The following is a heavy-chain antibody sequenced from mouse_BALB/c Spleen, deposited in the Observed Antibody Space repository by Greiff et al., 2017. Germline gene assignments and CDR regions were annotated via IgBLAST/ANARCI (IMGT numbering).Heavy chain of an antibody. J-gene: IGHJ4*01. Sequence: EVKLMESGGGLVQPGGSLRLSCATSGFTFTDYYMSWVRQPPGKALEWLGFIRNKANGYTTEYSASVKGRFTISRDNSQSILYLQMNTLRAEDSATYYCARDIRVYGNYPYAMDYWGQGTSVTVSS. D-gene: IGHD2-1*01. CDR1: GFTFTDYY. CDR2: IRNKANGYTT. CDR3: ARDIRVYGNYPYAMDY. V-gene: IGHV7-3*02.